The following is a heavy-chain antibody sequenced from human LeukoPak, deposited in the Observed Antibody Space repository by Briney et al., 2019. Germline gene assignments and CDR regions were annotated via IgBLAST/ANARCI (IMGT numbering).Heavy chain of an antibody. CDR2: IYPADSDT. J-gene: IGHJ5*02. D-gene: IGHD2-15*01. Sequence: GESLKISCQGSGYSFTTYWIGWVRQMPEKGLEWMGFIYPADSDTRYSPSFQGQVTISADKSISTAYLQWSSLKASDTAMYYCARRYSPRELSTDIVVVVAAPYWFDPWGQGTLVTVSS. CDR1: GYSFTTYW. CDR3: ARRYSPRELSTDIVVVVAAPYWFDP. V-gene: IGHV5-51*01.